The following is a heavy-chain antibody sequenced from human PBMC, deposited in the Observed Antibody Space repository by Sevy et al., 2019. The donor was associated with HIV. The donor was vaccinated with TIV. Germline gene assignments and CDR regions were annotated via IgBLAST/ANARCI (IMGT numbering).Heavy chain of an antibody. CDR1: GFTFSYSG. Sequence: GGSLRLSCAASGFTFSYSGMHWVRQAPGKGLEWVTFIQYDGSNKYYADSVKGQFTISRDNSKNTLYLQMNSLRRDDTAVYYCAKNTAAVGTGGFDYWGQGTLVTVSS. D-gene: IGHD6-13*01. CDR3: AKNTAAVGTGGFDY. V-gene: IGHV3-30*02. CDR2: IQYDGSNK. J-gene: IGHJ4*02.